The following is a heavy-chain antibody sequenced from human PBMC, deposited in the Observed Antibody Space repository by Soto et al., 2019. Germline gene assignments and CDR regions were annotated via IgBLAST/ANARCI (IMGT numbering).Heavy chain of an antibody. Sequence: EVQLMESGGGLVQPGGSLRVSCAASGFTFSSYAMSWVRQAPGKGLEWVSFISDRGGSTNYADFVKGRFTISRDNSKNTLYLQMNSLRAEDTAVYYCAKISCSSTSCYYYYGLDVWGQGTTVTVSS. CDR2: ISDRGGST. CDR3: AKISCSSTSCYYYYGLDV. V-gene: IGHV3-23*01. CDR1: GFTFSSYA. D-gene: IGHD2-2*01. J-gene: IGHJ6*02.